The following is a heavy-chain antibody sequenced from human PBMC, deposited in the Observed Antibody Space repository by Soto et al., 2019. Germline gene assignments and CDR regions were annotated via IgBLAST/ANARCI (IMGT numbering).Heavy chain of an antibody. J-gene: IGHJ5*02. CDR1: GYSFTHYW. V-gene: IGHV5-51*01. Sequence: GESLKISCKGSGYSFTHYWNVWVRQMPGKGLEWMGIIYPDDSDTRYSPSFQGQVTISADKSTSTAYLQWSSLKASDTAMYYCARIPRGRDGYNYFDPWGQGTLVTVSS. D-gene: IGHD2-15*01. CDR3: ARIPRGRDGYNYFDP. CDR2: IYPDDSDT.